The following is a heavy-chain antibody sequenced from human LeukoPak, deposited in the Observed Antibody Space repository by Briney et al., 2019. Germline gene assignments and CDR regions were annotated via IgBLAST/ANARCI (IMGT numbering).Heavy chain of an antibody. D-gene: IGHD2-2*01. CDR2: IDTTGTNI. V-gene: IGHV3-48*03. CDR3: ARDFKGYADY. J-gene: IGHJ4*02. CDR1: GFTFNNYE. Sequence: GGSLRLSCAASGFTFNNYEMNWVRQTPGKGLEWISYIDTTGTNIYYTDSVKGRFTISRDTAKNSLSLQMNSLRADGTAVYYCARDFKGYADYWGQGTLVTVSS.